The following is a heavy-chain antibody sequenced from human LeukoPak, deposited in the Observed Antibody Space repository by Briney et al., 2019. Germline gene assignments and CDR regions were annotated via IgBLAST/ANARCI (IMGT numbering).Heavy chain of an antibody. J-gene: IGHJ4*02. CDR1: GYSISSGYY. CDR3: ARDGEMATIENYFEY. V-gene: IGHV4-38-2*02. Sequence: SETLSLTCTVSGYSISSGYYWGWIRQPPGQGLEWIGSIYHSGSTYYNPSLKSRVTISVDTSKNQFSLKLSSVTAADTAVYYCARDGEMATIENYFEYWGQGTLVTVSS. D-gene: IGHD5-24*01. CDR2: IYHSGST.